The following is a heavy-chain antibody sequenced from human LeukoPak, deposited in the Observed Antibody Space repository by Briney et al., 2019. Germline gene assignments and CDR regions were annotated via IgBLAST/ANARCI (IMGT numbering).Heavy chain of an antibody. Sequence: SETLSLTCTVSGYSISSGYYWGWIRQSPGKGLEWIGEINHSGSTNYNPSLKSRVTISIDTSKNQFSLKLSSVTAADTAVYYCATSGGPLNWFDPWGQGTLVTVSS. CDR3: ATSGGPLNWFDP. CDR2: INHSGST. V-gene: IGHV4-38-2*02. J-gene: IGHJ5*02. CDR1: GYSISSGYY.